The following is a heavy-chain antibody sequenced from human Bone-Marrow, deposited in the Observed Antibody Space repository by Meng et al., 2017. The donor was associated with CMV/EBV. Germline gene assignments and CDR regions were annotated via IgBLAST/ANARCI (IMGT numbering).Heavy chain of an antibody. V-gene: IGHV3-21*01. CDR2: ISSSSSYI. CDR3: ARDPSTIFGVKYPYYFDY. Sequence: GGSLRLSCAASGFTFSSYSMNWVRQAPGKGLEWVSSISSSSSYIYYADSVKGRFTISRDNAKNSLYLQMNSLRAEDTAVYYCARDPSTIFGVKYPYYFDYWGQRTLVTVSS. D-gene: IGHD3-3*01. J-gene: IGHJ4*02. CDR1: GFTFSSYS.